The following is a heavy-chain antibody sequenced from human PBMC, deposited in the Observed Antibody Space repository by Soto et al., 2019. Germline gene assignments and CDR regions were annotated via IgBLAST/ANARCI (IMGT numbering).Heavy chain of an antibody. D-gene: IGHD1-1*01. Sequence: GGSLRLSCAASGFTFSSYEMNWVRQAPGKGLEWVSYISSSGRTIYYADSVKGRFTISRDNAKNSLYLQMNSPRAEDTDVYYCAREVYGTVDDCGQGTLVTVSS. CDR1: GFTFSSYE. CDR3: AREVYGTVDD. V-gene: IGHV3-48*03. CDR2: ISSSGRTI. J-gene: IGHJ4*02.